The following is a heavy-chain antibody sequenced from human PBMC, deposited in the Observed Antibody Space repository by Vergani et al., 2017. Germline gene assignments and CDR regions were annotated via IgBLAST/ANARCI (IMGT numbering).Heavy chain of an antibody. V-gene: IGHV3-66*02. Sequence: VQLVESGGGVVQPGGSLRLSCAASGFTVSSNYMSWVRQAPGKGLEWVSVIYSGGSTYYADSVKGRFTISRDNSKNTLYLQMNSLRAEDTAVYYCAREFDYYGMDVWGQGTTVTVSS. CDR3: AREFDYYGMDV. J-gene: IGHJ6*02. CDR1: GFTVSSNY. D-gene: IGHD3-10*01. CDR2: IYSGGST.